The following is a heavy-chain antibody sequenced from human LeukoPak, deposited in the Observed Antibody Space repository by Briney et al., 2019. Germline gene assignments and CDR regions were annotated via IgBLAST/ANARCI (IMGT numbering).Heavy chain of an antibody. V-gene: IGHV4-61*08. Sequence: SETLSLTCTVSGDSISNGVKYCSWIRQPAGKGLEWIGYIYYSGTTNYNPSLKSRVTISVDTSKNQFSLKLSSVTAADTAVYYCVKESYSRYFDYWGQGTLVTVSS. J-gene: IGHJ4*02. CDR1: GDSISNGVKY. D-gene: IGHD4-11*01. CDR3: VKESYSRYFDY. CDR2: IYYSGTT.